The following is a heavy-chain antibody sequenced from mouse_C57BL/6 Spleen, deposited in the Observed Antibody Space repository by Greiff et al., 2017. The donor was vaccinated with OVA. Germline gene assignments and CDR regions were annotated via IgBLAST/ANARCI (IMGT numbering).Heavy chain of an antibody. CDR3: ARKEYDLYAMDY. V-gene: IGHV5-17*01. Sequence: DVMLVESGGGLVKPGGSLKLSCAASGFTFSDYGMHWVRQAPEKGLEWVAYISSGSSTIYYADTVKGRFTISRDNAKNTLFLQMTSLRSEDTAMYYCARKEYDLYAMDYWGQGTSVTVSS. J-gene: IGHJ4*01. CDR1: GFTFSDYG. D-gene: IGHD2-10*02. CDR2: ISSGSSTI.